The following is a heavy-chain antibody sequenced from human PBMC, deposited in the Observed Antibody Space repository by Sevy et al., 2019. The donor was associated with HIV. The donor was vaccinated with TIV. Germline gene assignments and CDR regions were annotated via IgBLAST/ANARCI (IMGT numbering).Heavy chain of an antibody. J-gene: IGHJ4*02. CDR1: EFTFRSYA. D-gene: IGHD3-3*01. CDR2: FSGGGGTT. Sequence: GGSLRLSCAASEFTFRSYAMSWVRQAPGKGLEWVSTFSGGGGTTNYADSVKGRFTISRDNSKNTLYLQMNSLRAEDTAVYYCAKDRDFWRAACYFDYWGQGTLVTVSS. CDR3: AKDRDFWRAACYFDY. V-gene: IGHV3-23*01.